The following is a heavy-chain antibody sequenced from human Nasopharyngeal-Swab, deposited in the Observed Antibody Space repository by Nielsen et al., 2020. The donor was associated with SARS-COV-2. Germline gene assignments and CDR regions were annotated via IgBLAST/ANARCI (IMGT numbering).Heavy chain of an antibody. CDR1: GFTFSSYA. V-gene: IGHV3-23*01. Sequence: GESLKISCAASGFTFSSYAMSWVRQAPGTGLEWVSAISGSGGSTYYADSVKGRFTISRDNSKNTLYLQMNSLRAEDTAVYYCAKASYYDFWSGVEGYYGMDVWGQGTTVIVSS. CDR3: AKASYYDFWSGVEGYYGMDV. CDR2: ISGSGGST. D-gene: IGHD3-3*01. J-gene: IGHJ6*02.